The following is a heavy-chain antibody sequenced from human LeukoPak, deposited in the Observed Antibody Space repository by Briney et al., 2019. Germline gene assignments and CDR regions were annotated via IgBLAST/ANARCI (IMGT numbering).Heavy chain of an antibody. Sequence: TGGSLRLSCAATGFTFSTYGMHWVRQPPGKGLEWIGEIYHSGSTNYNPSLKSRVTMSLDKSKNQFSLKLSSVTAADTAVYYCARATVTVYYGMDVWGQGTTVTVSS. CDR1: GFTFSTYG. CDR2: IYHSGST. D-gene: IGHD4-17*01. V-gene: IGHV4-4*02. CDR3: ARATVTVYYGMDV. J-gene: IGHJ6*02.